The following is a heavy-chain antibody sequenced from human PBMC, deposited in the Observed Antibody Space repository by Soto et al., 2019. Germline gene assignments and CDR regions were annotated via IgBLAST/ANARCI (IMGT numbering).Heavy chain of an antibody. D-gene: IGHD4-17*01. CDR3: ARDFGDYRVFDL. J-gene: IGHJ4*02. Sequence: SETLSLTCAVSGGSISNYYWSWVRQPAGEGLEWIGRIHSSGSTYYNPSLKRRVTMSVDTSKNQLSLKLSFVTAADTAVYYCARDFGDYRVFDLWGQGTLVTVSS. V-gene: IGHV4-4*07. CDR2: IHSSGST. CDR1: GGSISNYY.